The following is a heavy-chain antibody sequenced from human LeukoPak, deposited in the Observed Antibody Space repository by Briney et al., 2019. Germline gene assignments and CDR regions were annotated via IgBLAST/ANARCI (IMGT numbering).Heavy chain of an antibody. CDR3: ARQADFWRGYYDF. V-gene: IGHV4-59*08. D-gene: IGHD3-3*01. CDR2: VYYSGTT. Sequence: SETLSLTCIVSTGSISGYYWSWIRQTPGKGLEWIGYVYYSGTTSYTPPLKSRVTISVDTSKNQFSLKMTSVTAADTALYYCARQADFWRGYYDFWGQGTLVTVSS. CDR1: TGSISGYY. J-gene: IGHJ4*02.